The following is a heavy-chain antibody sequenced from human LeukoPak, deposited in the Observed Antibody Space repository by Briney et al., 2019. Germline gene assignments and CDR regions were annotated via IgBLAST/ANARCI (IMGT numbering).Heavy chain of an antibody. V-gene: IGHV3-23*01. Sequence: GGSLRLSCAASGITLSDFWFSWVRQDPGKGLEWVSAISGSGGSTYYADSVKGRFTISRDNSKNTLYLQMNSLRAEDTAVYYCAKGVRIQLGSFDYWGQGTLVTVSS. D-gene: IGHD5-18*01. J-gene: IGHJ4*02. CDR1: GITLSDFW. CDR3: AKGVRIQLGSFDY. CDR2: ISGSGGST.